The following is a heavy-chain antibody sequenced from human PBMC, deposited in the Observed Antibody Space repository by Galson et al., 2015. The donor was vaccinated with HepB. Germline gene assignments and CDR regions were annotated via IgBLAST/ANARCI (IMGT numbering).Heavy chain of an antibody. CDR3: AREPAAYYDYVWGSYRYSYFDY. Sequence: AISGDSVSSNSAAWSWIRQSPSRGLEWLGRTYYRSKWFHDYAISVKSRITIDPDTSKNQFSLQLNSVTPEDTAFYYCAREPAAYYDYVWGSYRYSYFDYWGQGTLVTVSS. CDR1: GDSVSSNSAA. D-gene: IGHD3-16*02. J-gene: IGHJ4*02. V-gene: IGHV6-1*01. CDR2: TYYRSKWFH.